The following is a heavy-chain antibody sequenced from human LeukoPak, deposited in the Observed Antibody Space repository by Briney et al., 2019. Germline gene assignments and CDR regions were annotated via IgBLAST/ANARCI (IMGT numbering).Heavy chain of an antibody. J-gene: IGHJ4*02. CDR3: ARTNEAGVAATLHY. V-gene: IGHV4-59*01. CDR2: MYYSGST. CDR1: GDSISSYY. D-gene: IGHD2-15*01. Sequence: SETLSLTCTVSGDSISSYYWSWIRQPPGKGLEWIGNMYYSGSTNYNPSLKSRVTISVDTSKNQFSLKLSSVTAEDTAVYYCARTNEAGVAATLHYWGQGTLVTVSS.